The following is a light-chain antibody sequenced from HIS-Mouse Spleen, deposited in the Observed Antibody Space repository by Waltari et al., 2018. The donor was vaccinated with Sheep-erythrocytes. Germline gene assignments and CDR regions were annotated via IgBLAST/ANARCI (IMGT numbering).Light chain of an antibody. CDR2: DVS. Sequence: QSALTQPRSVSGSPGQAVTISCTGTSSDVGGDNYVSWYQQHPGKAPKLMLYDVSTRPSGVPDRFSGSKSGNTASLTISGLQAEDEADYYCCSYAGSYNHVFATGTKVTVL. CDR3: CSYAGSYNHV. J-gene: IGLJ1*01. V-gene: IGLV2-11*01. CDR1: SSDVGGDNY.